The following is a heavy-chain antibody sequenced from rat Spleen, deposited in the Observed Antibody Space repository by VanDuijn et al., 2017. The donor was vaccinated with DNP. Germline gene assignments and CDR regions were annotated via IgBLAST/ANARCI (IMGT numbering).Heavy chain of an antibody. CDR2: ISYSGGT. CDR1: AYSITTNY. J-gene: IGHJ2*01. V-gene: IGHV3-1*01. CDR3: ARWVRALDY. Sequence: EVQLQESGPGLVKPSQSLSLTCSVTAYSITTNYWGWIRKFPGNKMEWVGHISYSGGTSYNPSLKSRISITRDTSKNQFFLHLNSVTTEDTATYYCARWVRALDYWGHGVMVTVSS. D-gene: IGHD4-1*01.